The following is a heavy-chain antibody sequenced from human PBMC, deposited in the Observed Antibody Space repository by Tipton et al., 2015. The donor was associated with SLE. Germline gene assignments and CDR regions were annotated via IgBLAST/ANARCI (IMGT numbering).Heavy chain of an antibody. D-gene: IGHD3-10*01. CDR2: ISSGGHTI. J-gene: IGHJ6*03. CDR1: GFSFSSYE. CDR3: AKAGGLMSYFYYMDV. Sequence: SLRLSCAASGFSFSSYEMNWVRQAPGKGLEWVSYISSGGHTIYYADSVRGRFTISRDNSKNTLYLQMNSLRIEDTAVYYCAKAGGLMSYFYYMDVWGKGTTVTVSS. V-gene: IGHV3-48*03.